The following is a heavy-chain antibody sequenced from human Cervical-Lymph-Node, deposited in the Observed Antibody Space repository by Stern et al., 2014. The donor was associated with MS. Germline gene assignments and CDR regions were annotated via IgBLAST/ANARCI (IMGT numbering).Heavy chain of an antibody. V-gene: IGHV1-69*01. Sequence: QVQLVQSGAEVKKPGSSVKVSCKASGGTFSSYAISWVRPAPGQGLEWMGGLLPIFGTANCAQKFQGRVTITADESTSTAYMELSSLRSEDTAVYYCARLERPLSEDGGFDYGGQGTLVTVSS. CDR3: ARLERPLSEDGGFDY. CDR1: GGTFSSYA. J-gene: IGHJ4*02. D-gene: IGHD5-24*01. CDR2: LLPIFGTA.